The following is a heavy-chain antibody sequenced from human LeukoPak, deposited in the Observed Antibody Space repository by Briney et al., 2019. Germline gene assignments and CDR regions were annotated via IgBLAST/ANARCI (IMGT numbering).Heavy chain of an antibody. Sequence: PSETLSLTCTVSGGSISSYYWSWIRQPAGKGLEWIGRIYTSGSTNYNPSLKSRVAMSVDTSKNQFSLKLSSVTAADTAVYYCARDIPPRMYYYDSSGASGAFDIWGQGTMVTVSS. V-gene: IGHV4-4*07. D-gene: IGHD3-22*01. CDR2: IYTSGST. CDR3: ARDIPPRMYYYDSSGASGAFDI. CDR1: GGSISSYY. J-gene: IGHJ3*02.